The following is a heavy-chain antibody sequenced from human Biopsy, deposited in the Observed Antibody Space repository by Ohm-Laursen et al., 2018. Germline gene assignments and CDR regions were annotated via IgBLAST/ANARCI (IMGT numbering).Heavy chain of an antibody. CDR3: ARGLSSGWYGYFDV. D-gene: IGHD6-19*01. Sequence: SLRLSFAASVFTFAHYAMHWVCQAPGKGLEWISLRWYDGTNEDYADSVKDRFTISRGNSKNTLYLQINTLTLEDTAFYYCARGLSSGWYGYFDVWGRGTLVTVSS. J-gene: IGHJ2*01. V-gene: IGHV3-33*04. CDR1: VFTFAHYA. CDR2: RWYDGTNE.